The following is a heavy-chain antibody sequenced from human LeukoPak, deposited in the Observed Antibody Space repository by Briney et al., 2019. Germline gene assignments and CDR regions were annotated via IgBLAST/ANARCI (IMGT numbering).Heavy chain of an antibody. CDR3: ARGLWGSGGYSVGY. V-gene: IGHV3-48*03. Sequence: QPGGSLRLSCAASGFTFSSYEMNWVRQAPGKGLEWVSYISSSGGTIYYADSLKGRFTISRDNAKNSLYLQMNSLRAEDTAVYYCARGLWGSGGYSVGYWGQGNLVTVSS. D-gene: IGHD3-16*01. CDR2: ISSSGGTI. J-gene: IGHJ4*02. CDR1: GFTFSSYE.